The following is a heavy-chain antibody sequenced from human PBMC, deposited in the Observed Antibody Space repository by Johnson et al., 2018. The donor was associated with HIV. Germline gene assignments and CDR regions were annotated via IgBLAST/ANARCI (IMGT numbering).Heavy chain of an antibody. V-gene: IGHV3-74*01. CDR2: INSDSGGR. CDR1: GFIFSKTW. D-gene: IGHD5/OR15-5a*01. Sequence: VQLVESRGGLVQPGGSLRLTCATSGFIFSKTWMHWVRQAPGKGLVWVSRINSDSGGRSYAESVKGRFTISRDNARNTLFLQMNSLRDEDTAVYYCARDLRPPTRTFDLWGQGTMVTVSS. J-gene: IGHJ3*01. CDR3: ARDLRPPTRTFDL.